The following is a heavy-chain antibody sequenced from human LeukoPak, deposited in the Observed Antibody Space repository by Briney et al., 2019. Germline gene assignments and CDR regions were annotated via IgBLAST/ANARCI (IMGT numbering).Heavy chain of an antibody. CDR1: GGSMSSSDYY. Sequence: SETLSLTCTVSGGSMSSSDYYWGWIRQPPGKGLEWIASIYYSGTTHYNPSHQSRVTMSVDTSKNQFSLKLSSVTAADTAVYYCARDLEYYDILTGYTDYYGMDVWGQGTTVTVSS. CDR3: ARDLEYYDILTGYTDYYGMDV. V-gene: IGHV4-39*02. J-gene: IGHJ6*02. CDR2: IYYSGTT. D-gene: IGHD3-9*01.